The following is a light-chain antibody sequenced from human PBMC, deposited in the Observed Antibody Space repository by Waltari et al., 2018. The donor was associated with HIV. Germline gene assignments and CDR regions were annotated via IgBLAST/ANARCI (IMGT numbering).Light chain of an antibody. CDR3: QAWDSSSAVV. J-gene: IGLJ2*01. CDR1: KLGITD. CDR2: QSS. V-gene: IGLV3-1*01. Sequence: SYELTQSPSVSVSPGQTACISCSGDKLGITDVSWYQQNPGKSHVLVIYQSSKRPSESPERFSGSNSGDTATLTISGTQAVDEADYYCQAWDSSSAVVFGGGTKLTVL.